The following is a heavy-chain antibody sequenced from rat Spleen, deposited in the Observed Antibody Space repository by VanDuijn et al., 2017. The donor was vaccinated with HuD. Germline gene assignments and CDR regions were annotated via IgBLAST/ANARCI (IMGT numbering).Heavy chain of an antibody. CDR2: ISYDGTAT. Sequence: EVQLVESGGGLVQPGRSMKLSCAASGLSFSNYDMAWVRQAPTKGLEWVASISYDGTATYYRDSVKGRFTISRDNAKSTLYLQMDSLRSEDTATYYCARWAYYYSGWYYFDYWGQGVMVTVSS. D-gene: IGHD1-1*01. J-gene: IGHJ2*01. V-gene: IGHV5-25*01. CDR3: ARWAYYYSGWYYFDY. CDR1: GLSFSNYD.